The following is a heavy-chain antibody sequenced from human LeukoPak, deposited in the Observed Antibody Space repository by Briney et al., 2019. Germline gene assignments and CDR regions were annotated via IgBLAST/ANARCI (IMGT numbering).Heavy chain of an antibody. V-gene: IGHV3-7*01. Sequence: GGSLRLSCAASGFTFSSYWMSWVRQAPGKGLEWVANIKQDGSEKYYVDSVKGRFAISRDNAKNSLYLQMNSLRAVDTAVYYCAREGAGSRTLFDYWGQGTLVTVSS. CDR3: AREGAGSRTLFDY. CDR2: IKQDGSEK. D-gene: IGHD1-14*01. CDR1: GFTFSSYW. J-gene: IGHJ4*02.